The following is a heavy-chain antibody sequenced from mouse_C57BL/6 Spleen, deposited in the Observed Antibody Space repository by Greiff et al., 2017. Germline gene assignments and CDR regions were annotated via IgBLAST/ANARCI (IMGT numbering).Heavy chain of an antibody. D-gene: IGHD2-4*01. CDR1: GFTFSSYG. CDR3: ARPPLYYDYDRGFAY. Sequence: EVKLMESGGDLVKPGGSLKLSCAASGFTFSSYGMSWVRQTPDKRLEWVATISSGGSYTYYPDSVKGRFTISRDNAKNTLYLQMSSLKSEDTAMYDFARPPLYYDYDRGFAYWGQGTLVTVSA. CDR2: ISSGGSYT. J-gene: IGHJ3*01. V-gene: IGHV5-6*01.